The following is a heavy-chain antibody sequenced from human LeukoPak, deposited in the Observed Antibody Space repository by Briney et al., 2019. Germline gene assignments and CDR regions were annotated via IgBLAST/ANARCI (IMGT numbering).Heavy chain of an antibody. CDR3: VKEVTGYGYFDY. CDR1: GFTFSNYA. D-gene: IGHD2-2*03. J-gene: IGHJ4*02. Sequence: GGSLRLSCVASGFTFSNYAMSWVRQAPGKGLEWIAALNGGRTFFQDSVRGRFTISRDNSKNTLYLRLNSLRGDDTAVYYCVKEVTGYGYFDYWGRGTLVTVSS. V-gene: IGHV3-23*01. CDR2: LNGGRT.